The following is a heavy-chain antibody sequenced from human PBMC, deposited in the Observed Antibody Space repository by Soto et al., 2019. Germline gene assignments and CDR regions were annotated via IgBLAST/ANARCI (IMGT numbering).Heavy chain of an antibody. CDR1: GFTFSSYS. J-gene: IGHJ4*02. Sequence: GESLKISCAASGFTFSSYSMNWVRQAPGKGLEWVSYISSSSSTIYYADSVKGRFTISRDNAKNSLYLQMNSLRDEDTAVYYCARDFSSSWVRRGIFDYWGQGTLVTVSS. CDR3: ARDFSSSWVRRGIFDY. D-gene: IGHD6-13*01. CDR2: ISSSSSTI. V-gene: IGHV3-48*02.